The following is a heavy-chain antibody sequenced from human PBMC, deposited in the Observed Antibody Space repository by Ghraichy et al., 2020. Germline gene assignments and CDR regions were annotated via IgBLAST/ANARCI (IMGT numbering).Heavy chain of an antibody. CDR3: ARDLIQRLANWFGP. V-gene: IGHV3-30*02. D-gene: IGHD6-25*01. CDR2: IRYDGRDI. J-gene: IGHJ5*02. Sequence: GGSPRLSCVASGFTFSTYGMHWVRQAPGKGLEWVAFIRYDGRDIFYTDSVKGRFTISRDNSKNTLYLQMNSLRPEDTAVYYCARDLIQRLANWFGPWGQGTLVTVSS. CDR1: GFTFSTYG.